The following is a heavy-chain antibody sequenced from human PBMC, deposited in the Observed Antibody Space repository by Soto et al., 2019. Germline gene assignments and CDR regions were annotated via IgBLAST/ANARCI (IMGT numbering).Heavy chain of an antibody. CDR3: AKESRRYCSGGSCYSDPDY. Sequence: QVQLVESGGGVVQPGRSLRLSCAASGFTFSSYGMHWVRQAPGKGLEWVAVISYDGSNKYYADSVKGRFTISRDNSKNTRYLQMNSLRAEDTAVYYCAKESRRYCSGGSCYSDPDYWGQGTLVTVSS. CDR1: GFTFSSYG. V-gene: IGHV3-30*18. D-gene: IGHD2-15*01. CDR2: ISYDGSNK. J-gene: IGHJ4*02.